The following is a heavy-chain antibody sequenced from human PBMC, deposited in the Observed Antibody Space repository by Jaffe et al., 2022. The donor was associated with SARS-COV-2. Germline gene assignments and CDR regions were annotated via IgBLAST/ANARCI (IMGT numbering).Heavy chain of an antibody. V-gene: IGHV3-11*01. J-gene: IGHJ4*02. CDR2: ISSSGSTI. CDR3: SRDAYGSGSYPHFDY. CDR1: GFTFSDYY. D-gene: IGHD3-10*01. Sequence: QVQLVESGGGLVKPGGSVRLSCAASGFTFSDYYMSWIRQAPGKGLEWVSYISSSGSTIYYADSVKGRFTISRDNAKKSLYLQMNSLRTEDTAVYYCSRDAYGSGSYPHFDYWGQGTLVTVSS.